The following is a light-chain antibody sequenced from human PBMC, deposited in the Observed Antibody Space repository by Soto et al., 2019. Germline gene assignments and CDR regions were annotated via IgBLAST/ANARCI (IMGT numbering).Light chain of an antibody. CDR2: GAS. CDR1: QDIRNY. Sequence: DIQMTQSPSSLSPSVGDKVTITCRASQDIRNYLNWYQQKPGKAPKVLIFGASSLYTGVPKRFSGSGFGTEFTLTSSSLQPEDVATYFWQLSYTTHWTFGQGTK. V-gene: IGKV1-39*01. CDR3: QLSYTTHWT. J-gene: IGKJ1*01.